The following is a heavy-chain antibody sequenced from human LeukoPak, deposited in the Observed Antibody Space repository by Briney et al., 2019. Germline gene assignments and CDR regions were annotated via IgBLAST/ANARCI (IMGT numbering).Heavy chain of an antibody. CDR1: GFTFDDYG. V-gene: IGHV3-20*04. J-gene: IGHJ4*02. CDR2: INWNGGST. D-gene: IGHD3-22*01. Sequence: GGSLRLSCAASGFTFDDYGMSWVRQAPGKGLEWVSGINWNGGSTGYADSVKGRFTISRDNAKNSLYLQMNSLRAEDTALYYCARGFTYYYDSSGYFSPFDYWGQGTLVTVSS. CDR3: ARGFTYYYDSSGYFSPFDY.